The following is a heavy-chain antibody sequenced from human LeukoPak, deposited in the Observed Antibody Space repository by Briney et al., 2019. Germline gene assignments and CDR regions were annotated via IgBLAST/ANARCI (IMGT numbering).Heavy chain of an antibody. J-gene: IGHJ4*02. V-gene: IGHV3-30*04. Sequence: EGSLRLSCAASGFTFSSYAMHWVRQAPGKGLEWVAVISYDGSNKYYADSVKGRFTISRDNSKNTLYLQMNSLRAEDTAVYYCARGGYYDSTDYWGQGTLVTVSS. CDR3: ARGGYYDSTDY. CDR1: GFTFSSYA. D-gene: IGHD3-22*01. CDR2: ISYDGSNK.